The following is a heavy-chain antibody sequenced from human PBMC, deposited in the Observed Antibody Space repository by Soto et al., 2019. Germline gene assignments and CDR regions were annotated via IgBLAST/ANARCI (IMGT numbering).Heavy chain of an antibody. CDR2: ISYDGSDK. Sequence: GGSLRLSFAASGFTFRNYAMHWGHQAPGKGLEGVAVISYDGSDKYIANSVKGRFTISRDNSKNTLYLQMNSLRAEDTAVYYCARDTGPNGYNYYYFGMDVWGQGTTVTVSS. CDR3: ARDTGPNGYNYYYFGMDV. D-gene: IGHD5-18*01. V-gene: IGHV3-30-3*01. J-gene: IGHJ6*02. CDR1: GFTFRNYA.